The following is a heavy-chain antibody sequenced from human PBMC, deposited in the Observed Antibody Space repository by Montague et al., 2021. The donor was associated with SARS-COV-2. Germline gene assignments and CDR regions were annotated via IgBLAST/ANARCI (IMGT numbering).Heavy chain of an antibody. CDR3: ARATSVRGAVNWFDP. D-gene: IGHD3-10*01. CDR1: GGSISSYY. V-gene: IGHV4-59*01. Sequence: SETLSLTCTVSGGSISSYYWSWIRQPPGKGLEWIAYINYSGGTNYNPSLKSRVTISVDTSKNHFSLQLRSVTAADTAVYFCARATSVRGAVNWFDPWGQGTLVTVSS. J-gene: IGHJ5*02. CDR2: INYSGGT.